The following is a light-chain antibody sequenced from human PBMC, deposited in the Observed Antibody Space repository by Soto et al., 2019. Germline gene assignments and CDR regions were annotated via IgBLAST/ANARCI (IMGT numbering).Light chain of an antibody. CDR2: GAS. Sequence: EIVMTQSPATLSVSPGERVTLSCRASQTILSNLAWYQQKPGQAPGLLIYGASTRATGIPDRFSGSGSATDFTLTISRLEPEDFAVYYCQQYGSSPFTFGPGTKVDIK. CDR1: QTILSN. V-gene: IGKV3-20*01. CDR3: QQYGSSPFT. J-gene: IGKJ3*01.